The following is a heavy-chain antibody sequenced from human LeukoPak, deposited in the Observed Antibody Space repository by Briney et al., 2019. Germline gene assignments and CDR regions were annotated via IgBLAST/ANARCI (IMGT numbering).Heavy chain of an antibody. J-gene: IGHJ6*03. CDR1: GYSFTSYL. CDR2: IYPGDSDT. CDR3: ARYKADSSSSHYYMDV. V-gene: IGHV5-51*01. D-gene: IGHD6-6*01. Sequence: GGSLKISGKGSGYSFTSYLIGWVRQMPGKGLEWVGIIYPGDSDTRYSPSFQAQVTISADKSISTAYLQWSSLKASDTTMYYCARYKADSSSSHYYMDVWGKGTTVTVYS.